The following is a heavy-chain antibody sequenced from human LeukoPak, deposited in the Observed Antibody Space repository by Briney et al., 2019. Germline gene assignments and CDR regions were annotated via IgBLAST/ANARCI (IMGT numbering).Heavy chain of an antibody. CDR3: AKGNVAAAGIFDY. V-gene: IGHV3-7*01. CDR2: IKQDGGEK. D-gene: IGHD6-13*01. J-gene: IGHJ4*02. CDR1: GFTFTTYW. Sequence: GGSLRLSCAASGFTFTTYWMNWVRQAPGKGLEWVANIKQDGGEKYYVDSVKGRFTISRDNAENSLYLLMNSLRPEDTAVYYCAKGNVAAAGIFDYWGQGTLVTVS.